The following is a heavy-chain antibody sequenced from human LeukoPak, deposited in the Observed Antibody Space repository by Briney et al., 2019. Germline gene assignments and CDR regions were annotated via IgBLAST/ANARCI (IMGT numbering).Heavy chain of an antibody. V-gene: IGHV4-59*01. CDR2: IYYSGST. Sequence: PSETLSLTGTVSVVSISSYYWTWIRQPPGEGLEWIGYIYYSGSTNYNPSLKSRVTMSVDTSKNQFSLKLSSVTAADTAVYYCARALQPGVYAFDIWGQGTMVTVSS. CDR3: ARALQPGVYAFDI. CDR1: VVSISSYY. J-gene: IGHJ3*02. D-gene: IGHD6-13*01.